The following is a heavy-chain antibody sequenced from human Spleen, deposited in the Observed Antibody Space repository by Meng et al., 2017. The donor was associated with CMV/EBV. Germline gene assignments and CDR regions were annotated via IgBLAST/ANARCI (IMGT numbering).Heavy chain of an antibody. D-gene: IGHD1-26*01. Sequence: SETLSLTCTVSGGSISSSSYYWGWIRQPPGKGLEWIGSIYYSGSTYYNPSPKSRVTISVDTSKNQFSLKLSSVTAADTAVYYCARGWVEADAFDIWGQGTMVTVSS. CDR3: ARGWVEADAFDI. CDR2: IYYSGST. J-gene: IGHJ3*02. V-gene: IGHV4-39*01. CDR1: GGSISSSSYY.